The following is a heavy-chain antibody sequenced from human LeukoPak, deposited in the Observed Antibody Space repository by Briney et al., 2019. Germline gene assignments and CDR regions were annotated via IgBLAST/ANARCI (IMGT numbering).Heavy chain of an antibody. V-gene: IGHV1-3*02. CDR3: ARGHMGYFDY. CDR1: GYTFNNYA. D-gene: IGHD2-21*01. Sequence: ASVKVSCKTSGYTFNNYAIHWVRQAPGQRLEWIGGSNGGNGDTGYSQEFQGRVTITRDTSATTAYMELSSLRSEDMAVYYCARGHMGYFDYWGQGTLVTVSS. CDR2: SNGGNGDT. J-gene: IGHJ4*02.